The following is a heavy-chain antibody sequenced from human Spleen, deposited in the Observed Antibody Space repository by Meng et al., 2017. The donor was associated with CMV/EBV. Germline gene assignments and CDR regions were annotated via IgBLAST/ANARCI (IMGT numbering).Heavy chain of an antibody. CDR2: ISTKGDLI. Sequence: GESLKISCAASGFIFSTYEMNWVRQAPGKGLEWISYISTKGDLIYYADSVKGRFTTSRDNAENLLYLQMNSLRVEDTATYYCARRFFYYDFWSGYYANYFDPWGQGTLVTVSS. V-gene: IGHV3-48*03. J-gene: IGHJ5*02. D-gene: IGHD3-3*01. CDR1: GFIFSTYE. CDR3: ARRFFYYDFWSGYYANYFDP.